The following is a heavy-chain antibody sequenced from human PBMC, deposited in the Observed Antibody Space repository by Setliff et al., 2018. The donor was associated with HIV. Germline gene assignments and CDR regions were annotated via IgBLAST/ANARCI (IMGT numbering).Heavy chain of an antibody. CDR3: AKDRYYDSSGSPFDY. J-gene: IGHJ4*02. V-gene: IGHV3-30*02. D-gene: IGHD3-22*01. Sequence: GGSLRLSCAASGFTFSSYGMHWVRQAPGKGLEWVAFIRYDGSNKYYADSVKGRFTISRDNSKNTLYLQMNSLRAEDTAVYYCAKDRYYDSSGSPFDYWGQGALVTVSS. CDR2: IRYDGSNK. CDR1: GFTFSSYG.